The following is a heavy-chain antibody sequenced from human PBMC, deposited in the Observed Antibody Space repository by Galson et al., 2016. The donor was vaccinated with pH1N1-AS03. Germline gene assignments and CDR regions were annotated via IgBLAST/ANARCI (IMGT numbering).Heavy chain of an antibody. D-gene: IGHD1-26*01. CDR1: GGTFDSYA. V-gene: IGHV1-69*13. CDR3: ARDVRGSYRLDY. J-gene: IGHJ4*02. Sequence: SVKVSCKASGGTFDSYAVSWVRQAPGQGLEWMGGIIPIFGTRHYAQRFQGRVTITADESTTTASMELSSLRFEDTAMYYCARDVRGSYRLDYWGQGTQVTVSS. CDR2: IIPIFGTR.